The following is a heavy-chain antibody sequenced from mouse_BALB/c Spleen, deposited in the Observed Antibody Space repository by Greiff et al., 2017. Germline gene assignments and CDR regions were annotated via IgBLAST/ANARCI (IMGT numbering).Heavy chain of an antibody. D-gene: IGHD1-1*01. CDR2: IDPSNGNT. J-gene: IGHJ2*01. V-gene: IGHV14-3*02. CDR1: GFNFKDTY. Sequence: EVQLQQSGAELVKPGASVKLSCKASGFNFKDTYMHWVKQRPEQGLEWIGRIDPSNGNTKYDPKFQGKATITADTSSTAAYLQLSSLTSEDTAVYDCARYYNGSSLYYFDYWGQGTTLTVSA. CDR3: ARYYNGSSLYYFDY.